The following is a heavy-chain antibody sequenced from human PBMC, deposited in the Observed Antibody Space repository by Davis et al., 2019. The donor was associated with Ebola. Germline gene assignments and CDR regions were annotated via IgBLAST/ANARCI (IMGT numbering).Heavy chain of an antibody. Sequence: SETLSLTCTVSGGSISSSSYYWGWVRQPPGKGLEWIGNIHYSGRTSYNPSLKSRVTISVDTSRNNFSLRLSSVAAADTAVYYCASLRTGVINIAVAGTRVDKYFFDYWGQGTLVTVSS. CDR3: ASLRTGVINIAVAGTRVDKYFFDY. CDR2: IHYSGRT. D-gene: IGHD6-19*01. J-gene: IGHJ4*02. V-gene: IGHV4-39*02. CDR1: GGSISSSSYY.